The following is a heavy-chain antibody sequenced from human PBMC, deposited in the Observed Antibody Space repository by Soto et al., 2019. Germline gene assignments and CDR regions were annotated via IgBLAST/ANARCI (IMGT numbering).Heavy chain of an antibody. CDR1: GFSITTYGVG. Sequence: QITLKESGPTLVKPTQTLTLTCSFSGFSITTYGVGVGWVRQPPGKALEWLAFTYWDDDNRYNPSLKSRLTTTKDTSKNQAVLTMTNMDPADTATYFCVHRVMLMSTWNYGALDFWGQGVWVTVPS. CDR2: TYWDDDN. J-gene: IGHJ3*01. CDR3: VHRVMLMSTWNYGALDF. D-gene: IGHD1-7*01. V-gene: IGHV2-5*02.